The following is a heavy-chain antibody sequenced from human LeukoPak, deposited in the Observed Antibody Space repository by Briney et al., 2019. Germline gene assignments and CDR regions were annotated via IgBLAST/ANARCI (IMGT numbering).Heavy chain of an antibody. Sequence: SETLSLTCTVSGGSISSGSYYWSWIRQPAGKGLEWIGRIYTSGSTNYSPSLKSRVTISVDTSKNQFSLKLSSVTAADTAVYYCARDSTTGAFDIWGQGTMVTVSS. J-gene: IGHJ3*02. CDR1: GGSISSGSYY. CDR3: ARDSTTGAFDI. CDR2: IYTSGST. V-gene: IGHV4-61*02. D-gene: IGHD1-14*01.